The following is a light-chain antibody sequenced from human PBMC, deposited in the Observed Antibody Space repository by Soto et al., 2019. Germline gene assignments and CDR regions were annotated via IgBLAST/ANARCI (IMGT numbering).Light chain of an antibody. Sequence: QPVLTQPASVSGSPGQSITISCTGSSSDIGDYDYVSWYQQHPGKAPKVLISEVSNRPSGVSNRFSGSKSGNTASLTISGLHAEEEADYYCTSYATVNTRVFGTGTKLTVL. CDR1: SSDIGDYDY. CDR2: EVS. J-gene: IGLJ1*01. CDR3: TSYATVNTRV. V-gene: IGLV2-14*01.